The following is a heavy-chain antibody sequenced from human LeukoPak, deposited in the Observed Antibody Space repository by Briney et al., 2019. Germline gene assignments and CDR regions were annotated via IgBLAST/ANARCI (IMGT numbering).Heavy chain of an antibody. V-gene: IGHV4-59*02. CDR1: GASVSSYY. CDR2: IYHSGST. CDR3: ARKESSSHGRTFDY. D-gene: IGHD6-6*01. J-gene: IGHJ4*02. Sequence: SETQSLTCTVSGASVSSYYWSWIRQPPGKGLEWIGYIYHSGSTYYNPSLKSRVTISVDRSKNQFSLKLSSVTAADTAVYYCARKESSSHGRTFDYWGQGTLVTVSS.